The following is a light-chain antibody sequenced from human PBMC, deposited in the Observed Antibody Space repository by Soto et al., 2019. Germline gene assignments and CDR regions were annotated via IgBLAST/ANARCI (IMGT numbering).Light chain of an antibody. CDR2: GAS. V-gene: IGKV3-20*01. CDR3: QQYGSSPFT. CDR1: QSVSSDN. J-gene: IGKJ3*01. Sequence: EIVLTQSPGTLSLSPGERATLSCRASQSVSSDNLAWYRQKPGQAPRLLIFGASSRVSGIPDRFSGSGSGTDFSLTIRRLEPEDFAVYFCQQYGSSPFTFGPGTKVDVK.